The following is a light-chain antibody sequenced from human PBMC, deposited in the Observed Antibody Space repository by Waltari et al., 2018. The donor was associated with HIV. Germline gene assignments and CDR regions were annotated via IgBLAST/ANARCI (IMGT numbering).Light chain of an antibody. CDR1: QSVNVF. V-gene: IGKV3-20*01. J-gene: IGKJ3*01. CDR3: QQYGSSPRT. CDR2: GAS. Sequence: EIVLTQSPVPLSLSPGEKATLSCRASQSVNVFLAWYQQIPGQAPRLLIYGASSRYTGIPDRFSGSGSGTDFTLTIDRLEPEDFAVYYCQQYGSSPRTLGPGTKVEIK.